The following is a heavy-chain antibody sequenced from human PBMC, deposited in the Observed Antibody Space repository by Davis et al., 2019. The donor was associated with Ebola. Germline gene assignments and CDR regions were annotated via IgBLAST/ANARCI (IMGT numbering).Heavy chain of an antibody. D-gene: IGHD3-22*01. CDR3: THSSGYNNADY. J-gene: IGHJ4*02. CDR1: GFTFSGST. CDR2: RSKANSYAT. V-gene: IGHV3-73*01. Sequence: PGGSLRLSCAASGFTFSGSTMHWVRQASGKGLEWVGRRSKANSYATAYAASVKGRFTISRDDSKNTAYLQMNSLKTEDTAVYYCTHSSGYNNADYWGQGTLVTVSS.